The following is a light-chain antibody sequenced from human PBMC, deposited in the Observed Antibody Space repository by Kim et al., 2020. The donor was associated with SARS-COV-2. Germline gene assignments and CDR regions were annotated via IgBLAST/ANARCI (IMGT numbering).Light chain of an antibody. CDR2: DAF. CDR3: QHTYNWPRT. V-gene: IGKV3-15*01. CDR1: QNINNK. J-gene: IGKJ4*01. Sequence: VSPGERATLSCRASQNINNKVVWYQKKPGQAPRLLIYDAFIRATGIPARFSGSGSGTEFTLTISSLQSEDFAIYYCQHTYNWPRTFGGGTKVYIK.